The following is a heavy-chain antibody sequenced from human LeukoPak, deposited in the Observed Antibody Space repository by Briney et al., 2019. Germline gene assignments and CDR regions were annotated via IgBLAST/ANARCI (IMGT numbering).Heavy chain of an antibody. CDR2: IYHSGST. J-gene: IGHJ1*01. CDR1: GYSLSSGYY. CDR3: VVVAQTGDFQH. D-gene: IGHD2-15*01. Sequence: PSETLSLTCTVSGYSLSSGYYWGWIRQPPGKGMEWIGSIYHSGSTYYNPSLKSRVTISVDTSKNQFSLKLSSVTAADTAVYYCVVVAQTGDFQHWGQGTLVTVSS. V-gene: IGHV4-38-2*02.